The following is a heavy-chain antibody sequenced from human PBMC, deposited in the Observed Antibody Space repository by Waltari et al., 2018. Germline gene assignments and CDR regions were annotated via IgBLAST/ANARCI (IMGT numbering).Heavy chain of an antibody. CDR1: GYTFTSSA. D-gene: IGHD6-19*01. Sequence: QLVQSGAEVKKPGASVKVSCKASGYTFTSSAVQWVRQARGQRLEWIGWIVGGSGNTNYAQKFQERVTITSDMSTSTAYMELSSLRAEDTAVYYCARDQERSSGWPYYFDYWGQGTLVTVSS. V-gene: IGHV1-58*01. CDR3: ARDQERSSGWPYYFDY. CDR2: IVGGSGNT. J-gene: IGHJ4*02.